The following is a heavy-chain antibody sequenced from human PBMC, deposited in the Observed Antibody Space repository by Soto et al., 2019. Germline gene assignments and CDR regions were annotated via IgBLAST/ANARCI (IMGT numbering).Heavy chain of an antibody. J-gene: IGHJ4*02. CDR2: IRSKAYGGTT. D-gene: IGHD6-6*01. CDR1: GFTFGDYA. CDR3: NRVLRGIAARPGFDY. V-gene: IGHV3-49*04. Sequence: GGSLRLSCTASGFTFGDYAMSWVRQAPGKGLEWVGFIRSKAYGGTTEYAASVKGRFTISRDDSKSIAYLQMNSLKTEDTAVYYCNRVLRGIAARPGFDYWGQGTLVTVSS.